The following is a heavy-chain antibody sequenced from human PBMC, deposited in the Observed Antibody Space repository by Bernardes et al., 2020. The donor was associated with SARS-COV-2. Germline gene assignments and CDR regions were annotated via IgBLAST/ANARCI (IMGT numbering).Heavy chain of an antibody. CDR3: AREVTVAAGYYFDH. V-gene: IGHV3-74*03. Sequence: WGSLRLSCAASGFTFSRHWLHWVRQAPGKGLVWVSRIHRDGSSTAYADSVKGRFTISRNNAQNTLYLQMSSLRVEDTGIYYCAREVTVAAGYYFDHWGQGTLVTVSS. CDR1: GFTFSRHW. D-gene: IGHD2-15*01. J-gene: IGHJ4*02. CDR2: IHRDGSST.